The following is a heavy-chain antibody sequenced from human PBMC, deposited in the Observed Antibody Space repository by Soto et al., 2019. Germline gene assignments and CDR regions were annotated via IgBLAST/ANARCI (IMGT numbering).Heavy chain of an antibody. CDR2: ISSSSSTI. D-gene: IGHD3-22*01. V-gene: IGHV3-48*02. CDR3: ARDSSGYYQYWYFDL. Sequence: HPGGSLRLSCAASGFTFSSYSMNWVRQAPGKGLEWVSYISSSSSTIYYADSVKGRFTISRDNAKNSLYLQMNSLRDEDTAVYYHARDSSGYYQYWYFDLWGRGTLVTVSS. CDR1: GFTFSSYS. J-gene: IGHJ2*01.